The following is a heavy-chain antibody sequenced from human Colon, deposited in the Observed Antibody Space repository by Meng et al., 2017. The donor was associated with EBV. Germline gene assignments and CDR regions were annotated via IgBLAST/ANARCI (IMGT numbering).Heavy chain of an antibody. CDR2: IYHSGST. Sequence: GQRQESGPGLVKPSGPLSLTCAVSGGSLSSRNWWSWVRQPSGKGLEWIGEIYHSGSTNYNPSLKSRVTISVDTSKNQFSLNLSSLTAADTAVYYCARHVYGDSYGFWGQGTLVTVSS. V-gene: IGHV4-4*02. CDR1: GGSLSSRNW. CDR3: ARHVYGDSYGF. D-gene: IGHD4-17*01. J-gene: IGHJ4*02.